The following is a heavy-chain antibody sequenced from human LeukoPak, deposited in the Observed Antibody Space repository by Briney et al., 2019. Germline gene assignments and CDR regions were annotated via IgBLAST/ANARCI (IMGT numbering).Heavy chain of an antibody. V-gene: IGHV4-34*01. J-gene: IGHJ4*02. D-gene: IGHD3-22*01. CDR3: ARGDDSRKIGY. CDR2: VNQVGST. Sequence: PSETLSLTCSFDGGSFSNYYRGWIRQPPGKGLEWIGEVNQVGSTPYNASLESRVTISTDTSKNQFSLKLNSVTAADTAVYYCARGDDSRKIGYWGQGTLVTVSS. CDR1: GGSFSNYY.